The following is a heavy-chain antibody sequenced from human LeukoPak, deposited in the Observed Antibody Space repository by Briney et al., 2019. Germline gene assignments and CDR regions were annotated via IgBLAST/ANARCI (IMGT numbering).Heavy chain of an antibody. CDR1: GYSFTSYW. D-gene: IGHD2-2*02. CDR2: IYPGDSDT. CDR3: ARPPRNIVVVPAAIGSDDAFDI. V-gene: IGHV5-51*01. Sequence: GESLKISCKGSGYSFTSYWIGWVRQMPGKGLEWMGIIYPGDSDTRYSPSFQGQVTISADKSISTAYLQWSSLKASDTAMYCCARPPRNIVVVPAAIGSDDAFDIWGQGTMVTVSS. J-gene: IGHJ3*02.